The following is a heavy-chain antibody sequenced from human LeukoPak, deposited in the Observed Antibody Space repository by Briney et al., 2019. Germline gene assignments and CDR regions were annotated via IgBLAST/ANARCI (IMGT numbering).Heavy chain of an antibody. J-gene: IGHJ4*02. CDR2: INTDGTVT. D-gene: IGHD4-23*01. V-gene: IGHV3-74*01. CDR1: GFTFSKYW. CDR3: ARGREVTLYYFDY. Sequence: PGGSLRLSCAASGFTFSKYWMLWVRQAPGKGLESVSRINTDGTVTTYADSVKGRFTVSRDNADNTMFLQMNSVRDEDTAVYYCARGREVTLYYFDYWGQGTLVTVSS.